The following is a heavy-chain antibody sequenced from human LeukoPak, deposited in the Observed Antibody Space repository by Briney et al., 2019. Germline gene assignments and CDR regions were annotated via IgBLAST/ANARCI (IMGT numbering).Heavy chain of an antibody. J-gene: IGHJ4*02. CDR1: GFTFSSYW. CDR3: AREFRKSHTGG. Sequence: PGGSLRLSCAASGFTFSSYWMHWVRQAPGKGLVWVARIKTDGSNTTYADSVKGRFTVSRDNAKNTLYLQMNSLRAEDTAVYFWAREFRKSHTGGWGRGTLVTVCS. V-gene: IGHV3-74*03. D-gene: IGHD1-14*01. CDR2: IKTDGSNT.